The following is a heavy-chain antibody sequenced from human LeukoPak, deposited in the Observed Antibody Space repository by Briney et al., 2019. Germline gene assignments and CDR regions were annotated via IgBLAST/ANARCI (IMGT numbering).Heavy chain of an antibody. V-gene: IGHV5-51*01. CDR2: IYPADSDI. D-gene: IGHD2-15*01. CDR1: GYSINNYW. J-gene: IGHJ5*02. CDR3: ARQEYCSGGSCYTWFDP. Sequence: GESLKISCKGSGYSINNYWIGWVRQMPGKGLEWMGIIYPADSDIIYSPSFQGQVTISPDQYIRTAYLQWSSLKASDPAMYYCARQEYCSGGSCYTWFDPWGQGTLVTVSS.